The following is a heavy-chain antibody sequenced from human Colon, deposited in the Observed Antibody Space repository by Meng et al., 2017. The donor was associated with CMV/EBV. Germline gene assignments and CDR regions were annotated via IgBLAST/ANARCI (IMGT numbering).Heavy chain of an antibody. V-gene: IGHV3-66*01. CDR3: ARGYSGTSS. CDR1: GFTVSSTH. Sequence: QGVESGVDLVQPAGALRCSCAASGFTVSSTHMSWVRQAPGKGLEWVSVIYSGGSTFYADSVKGRFTISRDNSKNTLYLQMNSLSAEDTAVYYCARGYSGTSSWGQGTLVTVSS. CDR2: IYSGGST. D-gene: IGHD1-26*01. J-gene: IGHJ4*02.